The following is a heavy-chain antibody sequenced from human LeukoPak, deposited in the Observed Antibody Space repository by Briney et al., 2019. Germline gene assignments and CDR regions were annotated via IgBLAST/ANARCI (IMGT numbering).Heavy chain of an antibody. V-gene: IGHV3-7*01. CDR2: IKQDGSEK. J-gene: IGHJ5*02. Sequence: PGGSLRLSCAASGFTFGNYWLTWVRQAPGQGLEWVANIKQDGSEKHYVDSVKGRFTISRDNAKNSLYLQMNSLRAEDTAVYYCARERMAVRNWFDPWGQGTLVTVSS. CDR1: GFTFGNYW. CDR3: ARERMAVRNWFDP. D-gene: IGHD2-21*01.